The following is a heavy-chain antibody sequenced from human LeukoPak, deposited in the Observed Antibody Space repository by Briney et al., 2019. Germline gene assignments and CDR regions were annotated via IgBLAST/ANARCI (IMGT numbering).Heavy chain of an antibody. D-gene: IGHD3-3*01. J-gene: IGHJ4*02. CDR1: GYTFTGYY. Sequence: GASVKVSCKASGYTFTGYYMHWVRQPPGQGLEWMGWINPNNGGTNYAQKFQGRVTMPRDTSISTAYMELSRLRSADTAVYYCSRMYGSGRYDFWSGYYHFDYWGQGTLVTVSS. CDR3: SRMYGSGRYDFWSGYYHFDY. CDR2: INPNNGGT. V-gene: IGHV1-2*02.